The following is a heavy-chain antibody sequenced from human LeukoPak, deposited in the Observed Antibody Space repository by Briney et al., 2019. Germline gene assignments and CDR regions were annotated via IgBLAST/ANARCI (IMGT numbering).Heavy chain of an antibody. J-gene: IGHJ4*02. Sequence: GESLRLSCSPSGFTFSNYAMYWVGQALRKGLESVAVTSHRGNNAYYADSMEGRFTVSRDNSKNTLYLQMNSLRAEDTAMYYCSRAPNSSTWYKGGGFDYWGQGTLVTVSS. CDR1: GFTFSNYA. V-gene: IGHV3-30-3*01. CDR2: TSHRGNNA. D-gene: IGHD6-13*01. CDR3: SRAPNSSTWYKGGGFDY.